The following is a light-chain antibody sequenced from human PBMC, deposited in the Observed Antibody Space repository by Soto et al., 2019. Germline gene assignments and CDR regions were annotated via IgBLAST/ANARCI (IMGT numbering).Light chain of an antibody. V-gene: IGKV3-11*01. Sequence: EIVLTQSPATLSLSPGERATLSCRASQSVSSCLAWYQQKPGQPPRLLIYDASNRATGIPARFSGSGSGTDFTLTISSLEPEDFAVYYCQQRSNWPPYTFGQGTKLEIK. J-gene: IGKJ2*01. CDR1: QSVSSC. CDR2: DAS. CDR3: QQRSNWPPYT.